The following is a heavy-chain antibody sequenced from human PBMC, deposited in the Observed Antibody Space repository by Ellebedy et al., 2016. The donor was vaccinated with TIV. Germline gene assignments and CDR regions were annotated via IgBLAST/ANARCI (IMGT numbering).Heavy chain of an antibody. CDR3: VGDYSDTPNYFDF. Sequence: SETLSLXCTVSGGSIGSYYWSWIRQPPGKRLEWIGYIYYSGSTNYNPSLKSRVTISVDTSKNQFSLKLTSVTAADTAVYYCVGDYSDTPNYFDFWGQGILVTVSS. D-gene: IGHD4/OR15-4a*01. J-gene: IGHJ4*02. CDR2: IYYSGST. CDR1: GGSIGSYY. V-gene: IGHV4-59*08.